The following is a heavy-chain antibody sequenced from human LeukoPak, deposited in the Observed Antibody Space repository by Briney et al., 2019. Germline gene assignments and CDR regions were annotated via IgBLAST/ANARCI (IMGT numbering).Heavy chain of an antibody. CDR3: AKAPVTSCRGAFCYPFDY. V-gene: IGHV3-23*01. Sequence: WGSLRLSCTASGLSLNSYAMSWVRQVPGKGLEWVSASSSSDDGKWYAESVRGRFTISRDTSKNTVYLQMNSLRVEDAGVYYCAKAPVTSCRGAFCYPFDYWGHGTLVTVSS. CDR2: SSSSDDGK. CDR1: GLSLNSYA. J-gene: IGHJ4*01. D-gene: IGHD2-21*01.